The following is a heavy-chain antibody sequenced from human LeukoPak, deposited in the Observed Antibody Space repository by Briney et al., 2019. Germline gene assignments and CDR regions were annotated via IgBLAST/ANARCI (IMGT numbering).Heavy chain of an antibody. CDR3: AKDIGSYYDY. J-gene: IGHJ4*02. Sequence: GGSLRLSCAASGFTFSNYAMSWVRQAPGKGLEWVSAFSGRGGNTYYADSVKGRFTISRDNSKNTLYLEMNSLRAEDTAVYYCAKDIGSYYDYWGQGILVTVSS. CDR1: GFTFSNYA. V-gene: IGHV3-23*01. CDR2: FSGRGGNT. D-gene: IGHD3-10*01.